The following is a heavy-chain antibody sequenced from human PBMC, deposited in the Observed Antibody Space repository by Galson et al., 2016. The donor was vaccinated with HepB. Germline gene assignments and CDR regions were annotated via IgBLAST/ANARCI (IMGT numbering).Heavy chain of an antibody. J-gene: IGHJ4*02. CDR3: AKVMGRNSGWGAIDY. CDR2: ISGGSENI. D-gene: IGHD6-19*01. V-gene: IGHV3-23*01. Sequence: SLRLSCAASGFTFANFAMTWVRQVPGKGLEWVSAISGGSENIYYADSVKGRFTTSRDNSRNTFYLQMTSLTVEDTALYYCAKVMGRNSGWGAIDYWGQGTPVTVFS. CDR1: GFTFANFA.